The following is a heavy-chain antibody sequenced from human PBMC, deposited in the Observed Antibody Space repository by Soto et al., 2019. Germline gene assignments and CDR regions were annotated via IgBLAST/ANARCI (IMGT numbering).Heavy chain of an antibody. CDR2: ISSSSSYI. CDR3: ARGDYGSSWLFDS. CDR1: GFTFSTYD. J-gene: IGHJ4*02. V-gene: IGHV3-21*01. Sequence: VQLVESGGGLVKPGGSLRLSCAASGFTFSTYDMNWVRQAPGNGLEWVSSISSSSSYIHYADSVKGRFTISRDNAKNSLYLKMNSLRAEDTALYYCARGDYGSSWLFDSWGQGTLVTVSS. D-gene: IGHD6-13*01.